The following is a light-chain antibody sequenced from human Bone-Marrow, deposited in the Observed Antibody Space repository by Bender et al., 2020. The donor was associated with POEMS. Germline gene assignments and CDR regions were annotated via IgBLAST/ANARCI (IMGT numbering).Light chain of an antibody. CDR2: DVT. V-gene: IGLV2-14*03. CDR1: SSDVGGYNY. Sequence: QSALTQPASVSGSPGQSITISCTGTSSDVGGYNYVSWYQHHPGKAPKLMIYDVTYRPSGISNRFSGSKSGNTASLTISGLQAEDEADYYCSSYAGYYSVLFGGGTELTVL. CDR3: SSYAGYYSVL. J-gene: IGLJ2*01.